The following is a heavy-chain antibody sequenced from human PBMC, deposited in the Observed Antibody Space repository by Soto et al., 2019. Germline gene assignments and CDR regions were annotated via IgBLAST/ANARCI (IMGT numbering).Heavy chain of an antibody. CDR2: IYYSGST. D-gene: IGHD2-15*01. V-gene: IGHV4-59*01. J-gene: IGHJ4*02. CDR3: AGTRGYCSGGSCPTDVDY. Sequence: PSETLSLTCTVSGGSIISYYWSWIRQPPGKGLEWICYIYYSGSTYFNPSLKSRVTISVDTSKKQFSLKLSSVTAADTAVYYCAGTRGYCSGGSCPTDVDYWGQGTLVT. CDR1: GGSIISYY.